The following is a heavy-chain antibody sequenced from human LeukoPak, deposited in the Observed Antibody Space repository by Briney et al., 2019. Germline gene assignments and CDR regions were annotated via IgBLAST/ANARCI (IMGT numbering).Heavy chain of an antibody. CDR1: GCTFSSYA. CDR3: ARASSSWYNWFDP. J-gene: IGHJ5*02. D-gene: IGHD6-13*01. Sequence: SVKVSCKASGCTFSSYAISWVRQAPGQGLEWMGRIIPILGIANYAQKFQGRVTITADKSTSTAYMELSSLRSEDTAVYYCARASSSWYNWFDPWGQGTLVTVSS. V-gene: IGHV1-69*04. CDR2: IIPILGIA.